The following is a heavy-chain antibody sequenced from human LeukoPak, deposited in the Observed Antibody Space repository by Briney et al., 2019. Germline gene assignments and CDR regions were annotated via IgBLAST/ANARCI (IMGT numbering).Heavy chain of an antibody. J-gene: IGHJ6*03. Sequence: SETLSLTCTVSGGSISSYYWSWIRQPPGKGLEWIGYIYYSGSTNYNPSLKSRVTISVDTSKNQFSLKLSSVTAADTAVYYCARTVGATTHYYYYYMDVWGKGTTVTVSS. CDR2: IYYSGST. CDR1: GGSISSYY. CDR3: ARTVGATTHYYYYYMDV. D-gene: IGHD1-26*01. V-gene: IGHV4-59*01.